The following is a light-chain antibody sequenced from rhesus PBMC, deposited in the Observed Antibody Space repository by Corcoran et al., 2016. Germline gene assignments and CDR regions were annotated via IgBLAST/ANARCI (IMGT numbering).Light chain of an antibody. CDR1: SSDIGGCHY. CDR2: EVT. Sequence: QSALTQPPSVSKSLGQSVTLPCSGSSSDIGGCHYVSWYQQHPGKAPKLLIYEVTNRPSGVSDRFSGSTSGNSASLTISGLQAEDEADYFCCSYRRGSTFIFGSGTRLTVL. J-gene: IGLJ1*01. V-gene: IGLV2-38*01. CDR3: CSYRRGSTFI.